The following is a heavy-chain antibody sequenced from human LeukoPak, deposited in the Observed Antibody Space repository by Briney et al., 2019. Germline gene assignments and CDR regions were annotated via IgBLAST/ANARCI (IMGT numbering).Heavy chain of an antibody. V-gene: IGHV4-59*01. D-gene: IGHD1-26*01. CDR3: ARGSVGASTDYYYYYMDV. J-gene: IGHJ6*03. CDR2: IYYSGST. CDR1: GGSSSTYY. Sequence: SETLSLTCTVSGGSSSTYYWSWIRQPPGKGLEWIGYIYYSGSTNYNPSLKSRVTISVDTSKNQFSLRLSSVTAADTAVYYCARGSVGASTDYYYYYMDVWGKGTTVTVSS.